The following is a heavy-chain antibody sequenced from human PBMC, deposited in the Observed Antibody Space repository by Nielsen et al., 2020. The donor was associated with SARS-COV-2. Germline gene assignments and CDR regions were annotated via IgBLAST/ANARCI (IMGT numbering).Heavy chain of an antibody. J-gene: IGHJ2*01. V-gene: IGHV3-9*01. CDR2: ISWNSVSI. D-gene: IGHD4-17*01. CDR3: AKVYGDYVGFFDV. Sequence: GGSLRLSCAASGFTFDDYAMHWVRQAPGKGLEWVSGISWNSVSIDYADSVKGRITISRDNAKSSLYLQMNSLRAEDTAFYYCAKVYGDYVGFFDVWGRGTLVTVSS. CDR1: GFTFDDYA.